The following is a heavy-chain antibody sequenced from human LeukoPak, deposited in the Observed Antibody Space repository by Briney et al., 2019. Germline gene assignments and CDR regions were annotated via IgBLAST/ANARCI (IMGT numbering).Heavy chain of an antibody. Sequence: GGSLRLSCAASGFTVSSNYMSWVRQAPGKGLEWVSGIYSGGSTYYADSVKGRFTISRDNSKNTLYLQMNSLRAEDTAVYYCARVLWFGARYNWFDPWGQGTLVTVSS. CDR1: GFTVSSNY. D-gene: IGHD3-10*01. V-gene: IGHV3-66*01. CDR2: IYSGGST. J-gene: IGHJ5*02. CDR3: ARVLWFGARYNWFDP.